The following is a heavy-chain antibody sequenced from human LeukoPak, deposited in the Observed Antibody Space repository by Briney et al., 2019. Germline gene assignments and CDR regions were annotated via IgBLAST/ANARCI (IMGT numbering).Heavy chain of an antibody. D-gene: IGHD3-22*01. J-gene: IGHJ4*02. V-gene: IGHV3-64D*06. CDR3: VRSYYYDSSGHGFDY. CDR2: ISSNGGST. Sequence: GGSLRLSCSASGFTFSAYAMHWVRQAPGKGLEYVSGISSNGGSTYYADSVKGRFIISRDNSKNTLYLQMSSLRAEDTAVCYCVRSYYYDSSGHGFDYWGQGTLVTVSS. CDR1: GFTFSAYA.